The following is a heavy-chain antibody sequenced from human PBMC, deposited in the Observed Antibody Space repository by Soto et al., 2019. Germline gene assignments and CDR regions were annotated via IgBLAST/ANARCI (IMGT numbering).Heavy chain of an antibody. J-gene: IGHJ6*02. CDR1: GFTFSNAW. Sequence: GGSLRLSCAASGFTFSNAWMSWVRQAPGKGLEWVGRIKSKTDGGTTDYAAPVKGRFTISRDDSKNTLYLQMNSLKTEDTAVYYCTTGLDSGYEYYYYYGMDVWGQGTTVTVSS. CDR2: IKSKTDGGTT. D-gene: IGHD5-12*01. CDR3: TTGLDSGYEYYYYYGMDV. V-gene: IGHV3-15*01.